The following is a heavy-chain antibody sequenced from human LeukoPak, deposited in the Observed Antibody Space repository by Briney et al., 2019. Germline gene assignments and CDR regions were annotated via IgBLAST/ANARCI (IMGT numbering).Heavy chain of an antibody. D-gene: IGHD1-26*01. V-gene: IGHV4-59*01. CDR2: IYYSGST. CDR1: GGSISSYY. J-gene: IGHJ4*02. Sequence: SETLSLTCTVSGGSISSYYWSWIRQPPGKGLEWIGYIYYSGSTNYNPSLKSRVTISVDTSKNQFSLKLSSVTAADTAVYYCARDLGGRTGSGSYPVGYFDYWGQGTLVTVSS. CDR3: ARDLGGRTGSGSYPVGYFDY.